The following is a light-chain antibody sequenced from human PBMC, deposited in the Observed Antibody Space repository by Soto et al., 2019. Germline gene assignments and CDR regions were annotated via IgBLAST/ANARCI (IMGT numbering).Light chain of an antibody. CDR2: KAS. CDR1: ESISSW. Sequence: EIQMTQSPSILYASVGDIVTITCRASESISSWLVWYQQKPGRAPKLLIYKASSLESGVPSRFSGSGSGTEFTLTISGLQPDDFATYYCQQYHSSSRTFGQGTKVDIK. CDR3: QQYHSSSRT. J-gene: IGKJ1*01. V-gene: IGKV1-5*03.